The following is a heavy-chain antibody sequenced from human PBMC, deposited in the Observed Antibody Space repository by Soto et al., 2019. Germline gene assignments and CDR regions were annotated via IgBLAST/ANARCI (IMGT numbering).Heavy chain of an antibody. CDR2: INPNSGGT. CDR3: AREKDIVVVPAAGGFDP. Sequence: ASVKVSCKASGYTFTGYYMHWVRQAPGQGLEWMGWINPNSGGTNYAQKFQGRVTMTRDTSISTAYMELSRLRSDDTAVYYCAREKDIVVVPAAGGFDPWGQGTLVTVSS. J-gene: IGHJ5*02. CDR1: GYTFTGYY. D-gene: IGHD2-2*01. V-gene: IGHV1-2*02.